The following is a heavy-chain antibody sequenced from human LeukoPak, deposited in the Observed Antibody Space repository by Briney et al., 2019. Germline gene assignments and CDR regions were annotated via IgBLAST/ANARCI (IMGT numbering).Heavy chain of an antibody. CDR3: ARQKGCSSTSCYLVGMDV. CDR2: IYYSGST. D-gene: IGHD2-2*01. Sequence: SETLSLTCTVSGGSISSSSYYWGWIRQPPGKGLEWIGSIYYSGSTYYNPSLKSRVTISVDTSKNQFSLKLSSVTAADTAVYYCARQKGCSSTSCYLVGMDVWGKGTTVTVSS. CDR1: GGSISSSSYY. J-gene: IGHJ6*04. V-gene: IGHV4-39*07.